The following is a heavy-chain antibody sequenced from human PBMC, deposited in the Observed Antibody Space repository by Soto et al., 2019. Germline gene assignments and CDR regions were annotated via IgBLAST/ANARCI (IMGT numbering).Heavy chain of an antibody. CDR1: GFIFSSYG. Sequence: GGSLRLSCAASGFIFSSYGMHWVRQAPGKGLEWVAVISYDGSNKYYADSVKGRFTMSRDNSKNTLYLQMNSLRAEDTAVYYCARDRPGAMDAPDTDYWGQGTLVTVSS. J-gene: IGHJ4*02. CDR2: ISYDGSNK. CDR3: ARDRPGAMDAPDTDY. D-gene: IGHD5-18*01. V-gene: IGHV3-30*03.